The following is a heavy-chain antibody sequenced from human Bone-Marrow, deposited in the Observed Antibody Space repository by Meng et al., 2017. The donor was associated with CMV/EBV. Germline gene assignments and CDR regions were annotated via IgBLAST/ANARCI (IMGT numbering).Heavy chain of an antibody. CDR3: AKVAWASSTWANWFDP. V-gene: IGHV3-23*01. Sequence: CIFTNFVMIWVRRAPGKGLEWVSAISGSGTGTYYADSVRGRFTISRDNSKNTLYLHMSNLRAEDTAMYHCAKVAWASSTWANWFDPWGRGTLVTVSS. J-gene: IGHJ5*02. CDR2: ISGSGTGT. D-gene: IGHD2-2*01. CDR1: CIFTNFV.